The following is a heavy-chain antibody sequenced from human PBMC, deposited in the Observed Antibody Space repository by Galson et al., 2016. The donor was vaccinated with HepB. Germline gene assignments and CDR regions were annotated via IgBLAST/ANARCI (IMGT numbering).Heavy chain of an antibody. CDR1: GYSFTSYW. CDR3: ARHDSSTWYSAVDI. CDR2: IDPSDSNI. V-gene: IGHV5-10-1*01. J-gene: IGHJ3*02. D-gene: IGHD6-13*01. Sequence: QSGAEVKKPGESLRISCKGSGYSFTSYWISWVRQMPGKGLEWMGRIDPSDSNINYSPSFQGHVTISTDKSISTAYLQWSSLKASDTAMYYCARHDSSTWYSAVDIWGQGTMVTVSS.